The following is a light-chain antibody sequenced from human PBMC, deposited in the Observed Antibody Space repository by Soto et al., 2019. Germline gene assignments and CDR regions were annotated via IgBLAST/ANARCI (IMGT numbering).Light chain of an antibody. CDR1: QSVSKY. CDR2: NAS. J-gene: IGKJ4*01. Sequence: EIVLTQSPATLSLSPGGRATLSCRASQSVSKYLAWYQQKPGQAPRLLIHNASNRATGIPARFSGSGSGTDFTITISSLEPEDFGVYYCQQRSNWPQITFGGGTKVEIK. V-gene: IGKV3-11*01. CDR3: QQRSNWPQIT.